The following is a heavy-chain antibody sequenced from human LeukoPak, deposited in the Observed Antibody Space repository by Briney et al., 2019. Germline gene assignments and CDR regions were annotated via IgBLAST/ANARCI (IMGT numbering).Heavy chain of an antibody. CDR3: ARLGNYYDSSGSVPGGY. D-gene: IGHD3-22*01. CDR1: GFTFSSYS. J-gene: IGHJ4*02. V-gene: IGHV3-21*01. CDR2: ISSSSSYI. Sequence: GGSLRPSCAASGFTFSSYSMNWVRQAPGKGLEWVSSISSSSSYIYYADSVKGRFTISRDNAKNSLYLQMNSLRAEDTAVYYCARLGNYYDSSGSVPGGYWGQGTLVTVSS.